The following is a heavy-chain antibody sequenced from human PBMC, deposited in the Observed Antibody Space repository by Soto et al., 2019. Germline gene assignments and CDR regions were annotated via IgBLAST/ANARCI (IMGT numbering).Heavy chain of an antibody. CDR3: ATLNSFGSDY. CDR2: IYSDGSGT. CDR1: GFTFSNFG. D-gene: IGHD5-18*01. Sequence: VVSLRLSCAACGFTFSNFGIHCVRQAPGKGLGWVSRIYSDGSGTMYAVPVKGRFTISRDNAKSTLYLQMHRLRPEDTAVYYCATLNSFGSDYWGRGTLVTVSS. J-gene: IGHJ4*02. V-gene: IGHV3-74*03.